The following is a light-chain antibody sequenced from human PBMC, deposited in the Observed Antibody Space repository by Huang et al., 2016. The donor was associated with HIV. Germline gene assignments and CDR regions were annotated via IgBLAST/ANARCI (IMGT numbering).Light chain of an antibody. Sequence: DFQMTQSPSSLSASVGDRVTITCRASQNINSYLNWYQQKPGKAPKLLINAASSLQSGVQSRFSGSGAGTDFTLTISSLQPEDFASYYCQQSYNIPFTFGGGTKVEIK. V-gene: IGKV1-39*01. CDR1: QNINSY. CDR2: AAS. J-gene: IGKJ4*01. CDR3: QQSYNIPFT.